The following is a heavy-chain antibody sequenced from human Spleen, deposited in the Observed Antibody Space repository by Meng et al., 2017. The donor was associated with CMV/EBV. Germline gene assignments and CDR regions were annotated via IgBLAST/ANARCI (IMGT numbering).Heavy chain of an antibody. CDR2: INPKSGDT. D-gene: IGHD2-2*02. CDR3: AGTSEHCSSTSCYTNWFDP. CDR1: GYTLTSYY. J-gene: IGHJ5*02. Sequence: ASVKVSCKASGYTLTSYYIHWVRQAPGQGLEWMGWINPKSGDTQYAQNFQGRVTMTSNTSIRTAYMDLSRLSSVTAADTAVYYCAGTSEHCSSTSCYTNWFDPWGQGTLVTVSS. V-gene: IGHV1-2*02.